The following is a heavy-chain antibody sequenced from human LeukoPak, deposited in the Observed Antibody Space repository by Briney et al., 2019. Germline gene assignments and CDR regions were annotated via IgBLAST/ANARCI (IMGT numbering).Heavy chain of an antibody. Sequence: SETLSLTCTVSGGSISIYYWSWIRQPAGKGLEWIGHIYTSGSTNYNPSLKSRVTMSVDTSKNQFSLTLNSVTAADTAVYYCVRADYNGGNPGSFDIWGRGTMVTVSS. V-gene: IGHV4-4*07. CDR1: GGSISIYY. J-gene: IGHJ3*02. CDR2: IYTSGST. CDR3: VRADYNGGNPGSFDI. D-gene: IGHD2-8*01.